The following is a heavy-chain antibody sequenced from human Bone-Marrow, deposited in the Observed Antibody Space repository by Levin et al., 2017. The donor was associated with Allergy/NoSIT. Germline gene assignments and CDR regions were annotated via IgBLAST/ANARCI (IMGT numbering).Heavy chain of an antibody. CDR1: GFSFSDYA. J-gene: IGHJ5*02. V-gene: IGHV3-30*09. CDR2: ISYDGNYK. CDR3: ARETVVEEAVDARLYRKRWFDV. D-gene: IGHD4/OR15-4a*01. Sequence: LSLTCAASGFSFSDYAIHWVRQAPGKGLEWVAVISYDGNYKNYAESVKGRFAISRDSSKNTVYLQMNSLRVEDTAVYYCARETVVEEAVDARLYRKRWFDVWGQGTLVTVSS.